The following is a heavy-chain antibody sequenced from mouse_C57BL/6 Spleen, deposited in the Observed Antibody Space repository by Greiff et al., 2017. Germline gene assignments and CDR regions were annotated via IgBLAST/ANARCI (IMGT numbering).Heavy chain of an antibody. Sequence: QVQLQQSGPELVKPGASVKISCKASGYAFSSSWMNWVKQRPGQGLEWIGRIYPGDGDTNYNGKFKGKATLTADKSSSTAYMQLSSLTSEDSAVYSCARSRCEYYGSSYWYFDGWGTGTTVTVAS. V-gene: IGHV1-82*01. D-gene: IGHD1-1*01. CDR2: IYPGDGDT. CDR1: GYAFSSSW. CDR3: ARSRCEYYGSSYWYFDG. J-gene: IGHJ1*03.